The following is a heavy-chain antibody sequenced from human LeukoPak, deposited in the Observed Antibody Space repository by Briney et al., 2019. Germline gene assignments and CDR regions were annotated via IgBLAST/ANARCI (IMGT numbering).Heavy chain of an antibody. CDR2: ISSSGSTI. CDR3: ARDDYGDYDSGSPRPFDY. CDR1: GFTFSDYY. Sequence: KPGGSLRLSCAASGFTFSDYYMSWIRQAPGKGLEWVSYISSSGSTIYYADSVKGRFTISRDNAKNSLYLQMNSLRAEDTAVYYCARDDYGDYDSGSPRPFDYWGQGTLVTVSS. V-gene: IGHV3-11*04. D-gene: IGHD4-17*01. J-gene: IGHJ4*02.